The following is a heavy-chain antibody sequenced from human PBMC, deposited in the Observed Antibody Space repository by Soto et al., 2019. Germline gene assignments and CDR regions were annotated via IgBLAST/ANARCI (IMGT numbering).Heavy chain of an antibody. V-gene: IGHV5-51*01. J-gene: IGHJ5*02. CDR2: IYPGDSYT. Sequence: PGESLNISCKGSGYSFTSYWIGWVRQMPGKGLEWMGIIYPGDSYTRYSPSFQGQVTISADKSISTAYLQWSSLKASDTAMYYCARLGYSGSRRCLNWFDPRGQGTLVAVSS. CDR1: GYSFTSYW. D-gene: IGHD5-12*01. CDR3: ARLGYSGSRRCLNWFDP.